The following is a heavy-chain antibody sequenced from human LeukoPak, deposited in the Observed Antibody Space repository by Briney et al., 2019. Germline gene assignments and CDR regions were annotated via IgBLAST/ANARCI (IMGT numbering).Heavy chain of an antibody. D-gene: IGHD1-26*01. CDR1: GVPITSHF. CDR3: ARDGPTSTAPFDY. Sequence: PSETLSLTCTVSGVPITSHFWSWIRQPPGEGLEWVGNFYHAGNSNLNPSLKSRVTMSIDTSKNQFSLKLRSMTAADTAVYYCARDGPTSTAPFDYWGQGTLVTVSS. J-gene: IGHJ4*02. V-gene: IGHV4-59*11. CDR2: FYHAGNS.